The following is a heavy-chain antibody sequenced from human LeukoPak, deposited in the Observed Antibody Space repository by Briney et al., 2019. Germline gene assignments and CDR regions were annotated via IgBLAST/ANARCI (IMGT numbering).Heavy chain of an antibody. J-gene: IGHJ4*02. V-gene: IGHV1-18*01. CDR2: ISAYNGNT. D-gene: IGHD3-3*01. CDR3: ARLHRPYDFWSGYSSPSYYFDY. Sequence: ASVKVSCKASGYTFTSYGISWVRQAPGQGLEWMGWISAYNGNTNYAQKLQGRVTVTTDTSTSTAYMELRSLRSDDTAVYYCARLHRPYDFWSGYSSPSYYFDYWGQGTLVTVSS. CDR1: GYTFTSYG.